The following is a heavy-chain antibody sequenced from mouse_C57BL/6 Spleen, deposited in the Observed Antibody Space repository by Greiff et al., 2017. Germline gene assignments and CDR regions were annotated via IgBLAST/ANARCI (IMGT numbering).Heavy chain of an antibody. V-gene: IGHV1-82*01. CDR1: GYAFSSSW. CDR3: ARWTMVTSNWYFDV. J-gene: IGHJ1*03. CDR2: IYPGDGDT. D-gene: IGHD2-2*01. Sequence: QVHVKQSGPELVKPGASVKISCKASGYAFSSSWMNWVKQRPGKGLEWIGRIYPGDGDTNYNGKFKGEATLTADKSSSTAYMQLSSLTSEDSAVYFCARWTMVTSNWYFDVWGTGTTVTVSS.